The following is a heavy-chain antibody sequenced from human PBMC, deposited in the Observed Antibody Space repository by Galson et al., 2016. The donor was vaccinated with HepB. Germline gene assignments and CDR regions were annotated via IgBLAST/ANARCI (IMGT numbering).Heavy chain of an antibody. Sequence: SLRLSCAASGFTFSSYAMHWVRQAPSKGLEWVAVISYDGSDKYYTDSVQGRFTISRDNSKNTLYLQMNSLRGEDTAVYYCASSGYSGSWGQGTLVTVSS. J-gene: IGHJ4*02. D-gene: IGHD6-13*01. V-gene: IGHV3-30-3*01. CDR1: GFTFSSYA. CDR3: ASSGYSGS. CDR2: ISYDGSDK.